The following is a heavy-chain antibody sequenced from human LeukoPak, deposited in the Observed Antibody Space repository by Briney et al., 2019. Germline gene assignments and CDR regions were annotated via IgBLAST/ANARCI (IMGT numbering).Heavy chain of an antibody. CDR1: GGSISSYY. D-gene: IGHD3-10*01. CDR2: IYYSGST. Sequence: SETLSLTCTVSGGSISSYYWSWIRQPPGKGLEWIGYIYYSGSTNYNPSLKSRVTISVDTSKNQFSLKLSSVTAADTAMYYCARQDYYGSGNHFEYNWFDPWGQGTLVTVSS. J-gene: IGHJ5*02. V-gene: IGHV4-59*01. CDR3: ARQDYYGSGNHFEYNWFDP.